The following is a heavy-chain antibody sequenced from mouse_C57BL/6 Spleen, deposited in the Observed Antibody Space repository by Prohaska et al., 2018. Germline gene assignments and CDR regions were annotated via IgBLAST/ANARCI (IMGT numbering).Heavy chain of an antibody. J-gene: IGHJ2*01. V-gene: IGHV1-59*01. D-gene: IGHD1-1*01. Sequence: QVQLQQPGAELVRPGTSVKLSCKASGYTFTSYWMHWVKQRPGQGLEWIGVIDPSDSYTNYNQKFKGKATLTVDTSSSTAYMQLSSLTSEDSAVYYCARPQVLPYFDYWGQGTTLTVSS. CDR3: ARPQVLPYFDY. CDR2: IDPSDSYT. CDR1: GYTFTSYW.